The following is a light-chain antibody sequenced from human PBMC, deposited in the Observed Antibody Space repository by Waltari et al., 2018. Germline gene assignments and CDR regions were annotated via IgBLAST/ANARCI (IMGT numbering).Light chain of an antibody. CDR2: DTS. J-gene: IGKJ5*01. V-gene: IGKV3-11*01. CDR1: QNVFTY. Sequence: DIVLTQSPASLSLSPGQRATLSCTANQNVFTYIALYQQRPGQAPRLLVYDTSNRATGIPARFSGSGSATDFTLTISGLEPEDSAIYYCQQRSNWPRTFGQGTRLEIK. CDR3: QQRSNWPRT.